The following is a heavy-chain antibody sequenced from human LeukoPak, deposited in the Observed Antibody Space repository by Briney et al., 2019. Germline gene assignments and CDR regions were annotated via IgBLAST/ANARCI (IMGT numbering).Heavy chain of an antibody. CDR1: GFTVSSNY. V-gene: IGHV3-66*01. CDR3: ARGKGDSSGYPFFDY. Sequence: GGSLRLSCAASGFTVSSNYMSWVRQAPGKGLEWVSVIYSGGSTYYADSVKGRFTISRDNSKNTLYLQMNSLRAEDTAVYYCARGKGDSSGYPFFDYWGQGTLVTVSS. J-gene: IGHJ4*02. CDR2: IYSGGST. D-gene: IGHD3-22*01.